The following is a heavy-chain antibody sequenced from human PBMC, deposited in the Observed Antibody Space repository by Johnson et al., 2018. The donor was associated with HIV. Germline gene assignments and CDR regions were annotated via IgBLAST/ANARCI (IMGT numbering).Heavy chain of an antibody. CDR1: GFTFSSYG. V-gene: IGHV3-30*02. D-gene: IGHD2-2*01. CDR3: ARESLLPAMTAFDI. J-gene: IGHJ3*02. CDR2: IRYDGSNK. Sequence: QVQLVESGGGLIQPGGSLRLSCAASGFTFSSYGMHWVRQAPGKGLEWVAFIRYDGSNKYYSDSVKGRFTISRDNSKNTLYLQMNSLRPEDTAMFYCARESLLPAMTAFDIWGQGTMVTVSS.